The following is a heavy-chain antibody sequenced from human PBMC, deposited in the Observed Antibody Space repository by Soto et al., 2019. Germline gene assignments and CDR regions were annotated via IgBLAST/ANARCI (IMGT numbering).Heavy chain of an antibody. V-gene: IGHV4-31*03. CDR3: ARSSPDFWSGYPTPDFDY. D-gene: IGHD3-3*01. CDR1: GGSISSGGYY. J-gene: IGHJ4*02. CDR2: IYCSGST. Sequence: QVQLQESGPGLVKPSQTLSLTCTVSGGSISSGGYYWSWIRQHPGKGLEWIGYIYCSGSTYYNPSLKSRVTMSVDTSKNQFSLKLSSVTAADTAVYYCARSSPDFWSGYPTPDFDYWGQGTLVTVSS.